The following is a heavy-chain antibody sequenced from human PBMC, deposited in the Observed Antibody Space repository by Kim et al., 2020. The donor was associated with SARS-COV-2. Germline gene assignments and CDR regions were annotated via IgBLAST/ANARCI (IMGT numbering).Heavy chain of an antibody. Sequence: SYADSVEGRFTITRANTKIPLFLQMNSLRAEDTAVYYCASRVKLWADTGSGWGQGTLVTVSS. J-gene: IGHJ4*02. CDR3: ASRVKLWADTGSG. V-gene: IGHV3-74*01. D-gene: IGHD1-1*01.